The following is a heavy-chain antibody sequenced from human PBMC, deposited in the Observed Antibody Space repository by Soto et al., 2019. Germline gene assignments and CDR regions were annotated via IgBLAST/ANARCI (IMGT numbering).Heavy chain of an antibody. D-gene: IGHD3-10*01. CDR3: ARERLIGSGSYYKLSNYYYMDV. Sequence: GASVKVSCKASGYTFTSYGISWVRQAPGQGLEWMGWISAYNGNTNYAQKLQGRVTMTTDTSTSTAYMLLRSLRSDDTAVYYCARERLIGSGSYYKLSNYYYMDVWGKGTTVTVS. CDR1: GYTFTSYG. CDR2: ISAYNGNT. J-gene: IGHJ6*03. V-gene: IGHV1-18*01.